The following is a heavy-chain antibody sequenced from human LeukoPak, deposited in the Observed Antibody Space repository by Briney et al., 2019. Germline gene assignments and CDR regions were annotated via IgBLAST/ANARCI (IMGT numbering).Heavy chain of an antibody. CDR3: ARLRGLGCSSTSRGAYFDY. CDR2: IDPNSGGT. D-gene: IGHD2-2*01. V-gene: IGHV1-2*02. Sequence: GASVKVSCRASGYTFTAHYIHWVRQAPGQGLEWMGWIDPNSGGTNYAQKFLGSVTMTGDTSINTAFMELSRLRSDDTAVYYCARLRGLGCSSTSRGAYFDYWGQGTLVTVSS. CDR1: GYTFTAHY. J-gene: IGHJ4*02.